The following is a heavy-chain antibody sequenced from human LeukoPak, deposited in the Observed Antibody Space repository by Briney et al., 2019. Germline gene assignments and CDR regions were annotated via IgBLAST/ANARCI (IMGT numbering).Heavy chain of an antibody. CDR2: ISSSGSTI. CDR3: ARAYSSGWYNWFDP. D-gene: IGHD6-19*01. J-gene: IGHJ5*02. CDR1: GFTFSAYG. V-gene: IGHV3-11*01. Sequence: GGSLRLSCAASGFTFSAYGMRWVRQAPGKGLEWVSYISSSGSTIYYADSVKGRFTISRDNAKNSLYLQMNSLRAEDTAVYYCARAYSSGWYNWFDPWGQGTLVTVSS.